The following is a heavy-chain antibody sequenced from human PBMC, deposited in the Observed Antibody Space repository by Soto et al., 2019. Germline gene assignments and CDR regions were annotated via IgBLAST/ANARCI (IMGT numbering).Heavy chain of an antibody. V-gene: IGHV3-23*01. CDR3: AKRPYCPLTTGVDY. CDR1: GFTFSSYA. D-gene: IGHD4-17*01. J-gene: IGHJ4*02. CDR2: ISGSGGST. Sequence: GGSLRLSCAASGFTFSSYAMSWVRQAPGKGLEWVSAISGSGGSTYYADSVKGRFTISRDNSKNTLYLQMNSLRAEDTAVYYCAKRPYCPLTTGVDYWGQGTLVTVSS.